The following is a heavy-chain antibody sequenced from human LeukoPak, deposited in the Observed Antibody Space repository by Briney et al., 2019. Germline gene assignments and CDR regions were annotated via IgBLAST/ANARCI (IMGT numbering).Heavy chain of an antibody. V-gene: IGHV3-11*01. CDR2: ISSSGSTI. D-gene: IGHD6-13*01. Sequence: GGSLRLSCAASGFTFSDYYMSWIRQALGKGLEWVSYISSSGSTIYYADSVKGRFTISRDNAKNSLYLQMNSLRAEDTAVYYCARVAAAYYYYYGMDVWGQGTTVTVSS. J-gene: IGHJ6*02. CDR3: ARVAAAYYYYYGMDV. CDR1: GFTFSDYY.